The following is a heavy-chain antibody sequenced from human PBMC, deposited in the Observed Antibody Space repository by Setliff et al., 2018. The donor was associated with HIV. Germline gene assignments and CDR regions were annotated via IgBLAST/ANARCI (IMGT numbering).Heavy chain of an antibody. J-gene: IGHJ4*02. CDR1: GGSISSSSYY. CDR2: IYYSGST. Sequence: SCTVSGGSISSSSYYWGWIRQPTGKGLEWIGSIYYSGSTYYNPSLKSRLTISVDTSKNQFSLKLDSVTAADTAVYYCARIIGSDISGAQYYFDHWGQGSLVTVSS. CDR3: ARIIGSDISGAQYYFDH. V-gene: IGHV4-39*07. D-gene: IGHD1-20*01.